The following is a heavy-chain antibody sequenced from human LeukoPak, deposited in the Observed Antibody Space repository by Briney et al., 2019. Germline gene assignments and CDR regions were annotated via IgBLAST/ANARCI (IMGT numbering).Heavy chain of an antibody. CDR3: ARRAGAYTHPYDY. CDR1: GFTVSSNS. V-gene: IGHV3-53*01. D-gene: IGHD3-16*01. CDR2: IYSAGST. J-gene: IGHJ4*02. Sequence: AGGSLRLSCTVSGFTVSSNSMSWVRQAPGKGLEWVSFIYSAGSTHYSDSVKGRFTISIDNSKNTLYLQMNSLRAEDTAVYYCARRAGAYTHPYDYWDQGTLVTVSS.